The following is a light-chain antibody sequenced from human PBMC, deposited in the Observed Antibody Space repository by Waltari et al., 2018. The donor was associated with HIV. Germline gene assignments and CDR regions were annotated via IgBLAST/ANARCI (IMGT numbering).Light chain of an antibody. CDR3: CSYAGSYKYI. Sequence: HSALTQPRPVSGSPVQSVAISCTAPSRDVGAYSYVSFHQQHPAKAPKVLIYDVTKRPSGAPDRFSGSKSGNTASLTISGLQAEDEADYYCCSYAGSYKYILGSGTKVTVL. V-gene: IGLV2-11*01. CDR2: DVT. CDR1: SRDVGAYSY. J-gene: IGLJ1*01.